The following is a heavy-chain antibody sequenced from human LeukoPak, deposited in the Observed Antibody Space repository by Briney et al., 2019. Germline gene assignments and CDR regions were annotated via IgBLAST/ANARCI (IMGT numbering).Heavy chain of an antibody. V-gene: IGHV3-23*01. CDR3: AKRGIVIRAVIIIGFHKEAYYFDY. J-gene: IGHJ4*02. D-gene: IGHD3-10*01. Sequence: GGSLRLSCVVSGITLSNYGMSWVRQAPGKGLEWVSGIGERGGSTNYADSVKGRVIISRDTAKNTLYLKMNSLRVQDTDVYFCAKRGIVIRAVIIIGFHKEAYYFDYWGQGILVTVSS. CDR2: IGERGGST. CDR1: GITLSNYG.